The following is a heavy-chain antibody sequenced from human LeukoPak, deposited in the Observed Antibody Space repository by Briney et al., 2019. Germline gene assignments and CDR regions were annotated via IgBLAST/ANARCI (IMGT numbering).Heavy chain of an antibody. D-gene: IGHD3-9*01. CDR1: GFTFSSYA. J-gene: IGHJ3*02. CDR2: ISSNGGST. V-gene: IGHV3-64*01. Sequence: GGSLRLSCAASGFTFSSYAMHWVRQAPGKGLEYVSAISSNGGSTYYANSVKGRFTISRDNSKNTLYLQMGSLRAEDMAVYYCAREERVLRYFDWLYPHAGCAFDIWGQGTMVTVSS. CDR3: AREERVLRYFDWLYPHAGCAFDI.